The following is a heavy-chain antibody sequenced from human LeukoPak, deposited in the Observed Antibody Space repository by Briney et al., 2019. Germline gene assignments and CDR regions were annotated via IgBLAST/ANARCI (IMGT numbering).Heavy chain of an antibody. CDR1: GYSISSGYY. Sequence: SETLSLTCTVSGYSISSGYYWGWIRQPPGKGLEWIGSIYHSGSTYYNPSLKSRVTISVDTSKNQFSLKLSSVTAADTAVYYCARDYGYSSSDFDYWGQGTLVTVSS. J-gene: IGHJ4*02. D-gene: IGHD6-13*01. V-gene: IGHV4-38-2*02. CDR2: IYHSGST. CDR3: ARDYGYSSSDFDY.